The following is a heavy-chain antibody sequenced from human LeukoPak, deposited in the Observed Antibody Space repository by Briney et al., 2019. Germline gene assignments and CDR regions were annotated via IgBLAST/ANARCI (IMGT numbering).Heavy chain of an antibody. V-gene: IGHV1-69*04. CDR3: AKGRDSSSYYFDY. CDR2: IIPILGIA. J-gene: IGHJ4*02. D-gene: IGHD6-6*01. Sequence: GASVKVSCKASGGTFSSYAISWVRQAPGQGLEWMGRIIPILGIANYAQKFQGRVTITADKSTSTAYMELSSLRAEDTAVYYCAKGRDSSSYYFDYWGQGTLVTVSS. CDR1: GGTFSSYA.